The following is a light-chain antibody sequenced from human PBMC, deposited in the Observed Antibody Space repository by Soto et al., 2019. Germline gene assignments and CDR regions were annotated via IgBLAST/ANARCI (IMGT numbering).Light chain of an antibody. CDR1: SSDVGRYNT. Sequence: QSVLTHPASVSGSPGQTITISCTGTSSDVGRYNTVSWYQHHPGKAPKLIIYEVTHRPAGISDRFSASKSGNTASLTISGLQAEDEADYYCNSLRVNHLYVFGSGTKVTV. CDR2: EVT. CDR3: NSLRVNHLYV. J-gene: IGLJ1*01. V-gene: IGLV2-14*01.